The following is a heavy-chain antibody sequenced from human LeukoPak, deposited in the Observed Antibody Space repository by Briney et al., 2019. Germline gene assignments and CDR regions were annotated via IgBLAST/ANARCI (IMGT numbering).Heavy chain of an antibody. Sequence: SETLSFTCTVSGGSISSHYWSWIRQPPGKGLEWIGYIYYSGSTSYNPSLKSRVTISVDMSKNQFSLKLSSVTAADTAVYYCARDQSSSWSFDYWGQGTLVTVSS. J-gene: IGHJ4*02. CDR3: ARDQSSSWSFDY. CDR1: GGSISSHY. CDR2: IYYSGST. D-gene: IGHD6-13*01. V-gene: IGHV4-59*11.